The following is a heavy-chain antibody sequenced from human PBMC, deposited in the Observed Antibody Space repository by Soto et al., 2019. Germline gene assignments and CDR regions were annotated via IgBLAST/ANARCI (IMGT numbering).Heavy chain of an antibody. CDR3: TTDYRAPITMVRH. Sequence: GGSLRLSCADSGFTFSNAWMSWVRQAPRKGLEWVGRIKSKTDGGTTDYAAPVKGRFTISRDDSKNTLYLQMNSLKTEDTAVYYCTTDYRAPITMVRHWGQGTLVTVSS. V-gene: IGHV3-15*01. CDR2: IKSKTDGGTT. CDR1: GFTFSNAW. D-gene: IGHD3-10*01. J-gene: IGHJ4*02.